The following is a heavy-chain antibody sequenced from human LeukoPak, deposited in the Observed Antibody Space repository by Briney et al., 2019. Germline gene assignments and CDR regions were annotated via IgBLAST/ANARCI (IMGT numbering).Heavy chain of an antibody. V-gene: IGHV3-48*04. CDR2: ISSSTNTI. Sequence: GGSLRLSCEVSGFPFTLYNMNWVRQAPGKGLEWLSYISSSTNTIYYADSVKGRFTISRDNAKNSLYLQMNGLGAEDTAVYYCARELNGYGYSFFDYWGPGTLVTVSS. CDR3: ARELNGYGYSFFDY. CDR1: GFPFTLYN. J-gene: IGHJ4*02. D-gene: IGHD3-16*01.